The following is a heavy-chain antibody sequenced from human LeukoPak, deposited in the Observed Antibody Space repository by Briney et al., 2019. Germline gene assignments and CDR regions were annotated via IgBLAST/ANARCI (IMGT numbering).Heavy chain of an antibody. CDR2: INPNSGGT. CDR3: ARVGGAAPRGIAAAGTFLNWFDP. V-gene: IGHV1-2*02. Sequence: GASVKVSCKASGYTFTGYYMHWVRQAPGQGLEWMGWINPNSGGTNYAQKFQGRVTMTRDTSISTAYMELSRLRSDDTAVYYCARVGGAAPRGIAAAGTFLNWFDPWGQGTLVTVSS. CDR1: GYTFTGYY. D-gene: IGHD6-13*01. J-gene: IGHJ5*02.